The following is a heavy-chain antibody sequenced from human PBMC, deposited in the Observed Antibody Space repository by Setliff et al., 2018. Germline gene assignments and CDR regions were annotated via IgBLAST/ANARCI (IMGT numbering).Heavy chain of an antibody. CDR1: GGTFSDYH. CDR2: INHRGST. J-gene: IGHJ6*03. CDR3: ARMSGFQYIDF. D-gene: IGHD3-3*01. V-gene: IGHV4-34*01. Sequence: SETLSLTCAAYGGTFSDYHWTWIRQSPEKGLEWIGEINHRGSTNYNPSLKSRVTISIDTSKDQFSLKLISMTAADTAVYYCARMSGFQYIDFWGNGTTVTVS.